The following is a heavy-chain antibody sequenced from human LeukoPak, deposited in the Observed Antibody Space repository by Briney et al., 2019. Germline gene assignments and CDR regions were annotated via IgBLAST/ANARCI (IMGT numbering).Heavy chain of an antibody. V-gene: IGHV4-34*01. Sequence: SETLSLTCAVYGGSFSGYYWSWIRQPPGKGLEWIGEINHSGSTNYNPSLKSRVTISVDTSKNQFSLKLSSVTAADTAVYYCARLASRGYDILTGYYNWFDPWGQGTLVTVSS. CDR1: GGSFSGYY. CDR2: INHSGST. J-gene: IGHJ5*02. D-gene: IGHD3-9*01. CDR3: ARLASRGYDILTGYYNWFDP.